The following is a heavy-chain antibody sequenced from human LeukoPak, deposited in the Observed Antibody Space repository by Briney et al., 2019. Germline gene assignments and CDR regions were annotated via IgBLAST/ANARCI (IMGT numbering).Heavy chain of an antibody. CDR3: AKISSH. CDR1: GFIFSSFG. CDR2: IRFDGTTK. V-gene: IGHV3-30*02. J-gene: IGHJ4*02. Sequence: GGSLRLSCVASGFIFSSFGMHWVRQAPGKGLEWVAFIRFDGTTKYYADSVKGRFTISRDNSRNMLYLEMNSLRAEDTALYYCAKISSHWGQGTLVTVSS. D-gene: IGHD3-3*02.